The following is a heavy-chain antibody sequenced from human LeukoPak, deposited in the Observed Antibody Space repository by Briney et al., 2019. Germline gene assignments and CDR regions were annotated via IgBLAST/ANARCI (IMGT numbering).Heavy chain of an antibody. CDR2: INHSGST. V-gene: IGHV4-34*01. Sequence: SETLSLTCNVFSGSLRENYWSWIRQSPGKGLEWIAEINHSGSTNYNPSLKSRVTISADTTKNLFSLRLRSVTAADTAVYFCARGRVSSSTWYSTYYYYFYMDLWGKGTTVTVSS. D-gene: IGHD6-13*01. J-gene: IGHJ6*03. CDR1: SGSLRENY. CDR3: ARGRVSSSTWYSTYYYYFYMDL.